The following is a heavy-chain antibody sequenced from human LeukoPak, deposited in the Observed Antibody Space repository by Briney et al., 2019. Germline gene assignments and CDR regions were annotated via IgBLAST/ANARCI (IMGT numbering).Heavy chain of an antibody. J-gene: IGHJ4*02. CDR3: AKAGLKGYSSSWYPADFGY. Sequence: GGSLRLSCAASGFTFSTYAMSWVRQAPGKGLEWVSTISDGGGSTYYAASVKGRFTISRDNSKSTLYLQMNSLRAEDTAVYYCAKAGLKGYSSSWYPADFGYWGQGILVTVSS. V-gene: IGHV3-23*01. CDR1: GFTFSTYA. D-gene: IGHD6-13*01. CDR2: ISDGGGST.